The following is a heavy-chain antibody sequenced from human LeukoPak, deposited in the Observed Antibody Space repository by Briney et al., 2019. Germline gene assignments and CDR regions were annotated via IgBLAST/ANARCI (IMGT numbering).Heavy chain of an antibody. CDR1: GYTFTGYY. Sequence: GASVTVSCTASGYTFTGYYMHWVRQAPGQGLEWMGWINPNSGGTNYAQKFQGRVTMTRDTSISTAYMELSRLRSDDTAVYYCAREIRRTSCAYDYWGQGTLVTVSS. V-gene: IGHV1-2*02. CDR2: INPNSGGT. D-gene: IGHD2-2*01. CDR3: AREIRRTSCAYDY. J-gene: IGHJ4*02.